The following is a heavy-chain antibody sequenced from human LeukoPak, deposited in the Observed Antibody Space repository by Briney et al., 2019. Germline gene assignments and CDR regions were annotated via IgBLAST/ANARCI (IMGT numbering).Heavy chain of an antibody. CDR2: INPNSGGT. CDR1: GYTFTGYY. V-gene: IGHV1-2*02. D-gene: IGHD6-13*01. Sequence: ASVKVSCKASGYTFTGYYMHWVRQAPGQGLEWMGWINPNSGGTNYAQKFQGRVTMTRDTSISTAYMELSRLRSDDTAVYYCARGDKSSSWYENYYYYYYMVVWGKGTTVTVSS. CDR3: ARGDKSSSWYENYYYYYYMVV. J-gene: IGHJ6*03.